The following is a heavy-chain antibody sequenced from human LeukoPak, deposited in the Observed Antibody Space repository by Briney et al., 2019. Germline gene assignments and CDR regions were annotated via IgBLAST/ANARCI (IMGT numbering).Heavy chain of an antibody. CDR1: GGTFSSYA. CDR2: IIPIFGTA. V-gene: IGHV1-69*13. J-gene: IGHJ6*02. CDR3: ARTSADYYYGMDV. Sequence: SVKVSCKASGGTFSSYAISWVRQAPGQGLEWMGGIIPIFGTANYAQKFQGRVTITADESTSTAYMELSSLRSDDTAVYYCARTSADYYYGMDVWGQGTTVTVSS.